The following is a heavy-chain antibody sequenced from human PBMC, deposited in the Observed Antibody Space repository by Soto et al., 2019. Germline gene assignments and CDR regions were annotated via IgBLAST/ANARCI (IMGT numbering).Heavy chain of an antibody. J-gene: IGHJ4*02. V-gene: IGHV2-70*11. D-gene: IGHD1-26*01. CDR1: GFSLSTSGMC. CDR3: ARSNLRSYSGSYLPDVADY. CDR2: IDWDDDK. Sequence: SGPTLVNPTQTLTLTCTFSGFSLSTSGMCVSWIRQPPGKALEWLARIDWDDDKYYSTSLKTRLTISKDTSKNQVVLTMTNMEPVDTATYYCARSNLRSYSGSYLPDVADYWGQGTLVTVSS.